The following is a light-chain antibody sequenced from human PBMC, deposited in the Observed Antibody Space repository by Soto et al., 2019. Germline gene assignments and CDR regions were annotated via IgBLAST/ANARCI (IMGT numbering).Light chain of an antibody. J-gene: IGKJ5*01. CDR2: DSS. V-gene: IGKV1-33*01. Sequence: DIQMTQSPSSLSASVGDRVTITCQASQDISNYLNWYQQKPGKAPKLLIYDSSNLETGVPSRFGGSGSGKDFTFTIITLQPEDIATYYCQQYDNLPSITFGQGTRLEIK. CDR1: QDISNY. CDR3: QQYDNLPSIT.